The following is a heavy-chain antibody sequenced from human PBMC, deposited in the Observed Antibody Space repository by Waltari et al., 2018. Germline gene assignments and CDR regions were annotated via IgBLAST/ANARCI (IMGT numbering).Heavy chain of an antibody. J-gene: IGHJ3*02. V-gene: IGHV4-59*11. D-gene: IGHD3-9*01. CDR2: AYYTGRT. Sequence: QVQLQESGPGLVKPSQTLSLTCTVPGDSIINHHWAWIRQPPGKGLEWVGYAYYTGRTNYNPSLRSRLSISVDTSKNQFSLNLNSVTAADTAVYYCARDLGGFNHFDWFLSIWGPGTMVTVSS. CDR3: ARDLGGFNHFDWFLSI. CDR1: GDSIINHH.